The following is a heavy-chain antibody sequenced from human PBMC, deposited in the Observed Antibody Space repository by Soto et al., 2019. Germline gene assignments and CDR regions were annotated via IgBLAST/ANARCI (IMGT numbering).Heavy chain of an antibody. V-gene: IGHV4-31*03. J-gene: IGHJ5*02. Sequence: PSETLSLTCTVSGGSISSAGYYWSWIRQHPGKGLEWIGYIYYSGSTYYNPSLKSRVTISVDTSKNQFSLKLSSVTDADTAVYYGARDHNAWFDPWGQGTLVTVSS. CDR2: IYYSGST. CDR3: ARDHNAWFDP. D-gene: IGHD1-20*01. CDR1: GGSISSAGYY.